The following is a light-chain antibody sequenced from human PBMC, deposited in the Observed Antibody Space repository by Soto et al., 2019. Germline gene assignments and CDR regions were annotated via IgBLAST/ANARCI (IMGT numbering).Light chain of an antibody. V-gene: IGLV2-14*01. CDR1: SNDVGVYNY. CDR3: GSITSSTPSL. J-gene: IGLJ1*01. CDR2: EVS. Sequence: QSVLTQPGSVSGSPGQSITISCTGSSNDVGVYNYISWYQHHPGKAPKLMIYEVSNRPSGVSNRFSGSKSGNTSSLTISGLQTEDEAHYYCGSITSSTPSLFGSGKKVTVL.